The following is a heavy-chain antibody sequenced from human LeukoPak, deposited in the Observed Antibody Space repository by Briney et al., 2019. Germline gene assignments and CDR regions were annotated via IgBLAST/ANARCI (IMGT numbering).Heavy chain of an antibody. CDR3: ARDLRWGYNWFDP. CDR1: GGSFSSYN. Sequence: SETLSLTCTVSGGSFSSYNWNWIRQPPGKGLEWIGYIYYSGSTNYNPSLKSRVTISVDTSKNQFSLKLSSVTAPDTAVYYCARDLRWGYNWFDPGGQGSLVTVSS. CDR2: IYYSGST. V-gene: IGHV4-59*01. J-gene: IGHJ5*02. D-gene: IGHD4-23*01.